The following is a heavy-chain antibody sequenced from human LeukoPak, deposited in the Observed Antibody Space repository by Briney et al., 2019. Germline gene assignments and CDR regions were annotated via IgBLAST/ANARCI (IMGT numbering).Heavy chain of an antibody. V-gene: IGHV1-2*02. D-gene: IGHD3-10*01. CDR3: ARDKVAATMVRGVIQEYGMDV. Sequence: ASENLSCKASGYTLTDHYMHWVRHAPGQGLEWMGWINPNSGGTNYAQEFQGRVTMTRDTSISTAYMELSRLRSADTAVYYCARDKVAATMVRGVIQEYGMDVWGQGTTVTVSS. CDR1: GYTLTDHY. CDR2: INPNSGGT. J-gene: IGHJ6*02.